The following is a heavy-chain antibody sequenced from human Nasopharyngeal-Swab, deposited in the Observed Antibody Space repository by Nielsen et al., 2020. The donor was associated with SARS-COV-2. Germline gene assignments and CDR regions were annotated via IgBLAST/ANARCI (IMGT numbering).Heavy chain of an antibody. Sequence: WIRQPPGKGLEWVAVISYDGSNKYYADSVKGRFTISRDNSKNTLYLQMNSLRAEDTAVYYCAKDRVSGTVGSYYYYYYMDVWGKGTTVTVSS. CDR3: AKDRVSGTVGSYYYYYYMDV. V-gene: IGHV3-30*18. D-gene: IGHD1-14*01. CDR2: ISYDGSNK. J-gene: IGHJ6*03.